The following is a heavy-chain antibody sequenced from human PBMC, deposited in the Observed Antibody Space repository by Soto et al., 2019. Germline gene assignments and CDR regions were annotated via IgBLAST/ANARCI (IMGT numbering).Heavy chain of an antibody. CDR2: INPDGGGT. J-gene: IGHJ4*02. CDR3: ARGTSSSGRNFDY. Sequence: ASVKFSCKASGYTFTSYYIHWVRQAPGQGLEWVGWINPDGGGTKYAQKFQGRVTMTRSTSFTIAYLELSSLRSDDTAVYYCARGTSSSGRNFDYWGQGALVTVSS. D-gene: IGHD6-6*01. V-gene: IGHV1-2*02. CDR1: GYTFTSYY.